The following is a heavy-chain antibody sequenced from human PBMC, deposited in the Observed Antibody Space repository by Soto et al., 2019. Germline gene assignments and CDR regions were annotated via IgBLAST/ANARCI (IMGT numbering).Heavy chain of an antibody. Sequence: GGSLRLSCAASGFTFSSYEMNWVRQAPGKGLEWVSYISSSGSTIYYADSVKGRFTISRDNAKNSLYLQMNSLRAEDTAVYYCARVGFPGMDVWGQGTTVTVSS. V-gene: IGHV3-48*03. CDR3: ARVGFPGMDV. CDR2: ISSSGSTI. CDR1: GFTFSSYE. J-gene: IGHJ6*02.